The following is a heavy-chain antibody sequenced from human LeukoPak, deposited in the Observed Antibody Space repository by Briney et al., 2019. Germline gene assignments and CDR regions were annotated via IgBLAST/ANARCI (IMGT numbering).Heavy chain of an antibody. Sequence: GASVKVSCKASGYTFTGYYMHWVRQATGQGLEWMGWMNPNSGNTGYAQKFQGRVTMTRNTSISAAYMELSSLRSEDTAVYYCARQGDFWSGIYYYGMDVWGQGTTVTVSS. J-gene: IGHJ6*02. CDR1: GYTFTGYY. CDR3: ARQGDFWSGIYYYGMDV. D-gene: IGHD3-3*01. V-gene: IGHV1-8*02. CDR2: MNPNSGNT.